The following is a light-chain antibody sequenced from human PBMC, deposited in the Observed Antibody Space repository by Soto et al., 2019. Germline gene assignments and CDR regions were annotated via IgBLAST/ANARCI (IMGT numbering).Light chain of an antibody. Sequence: EIVMTQSPATLSVSPGERATLSCRASQSVSGNLAWYQQKPGQAPRLLIYAASTRATGIPARFSGSGSGTEFTLTISSLQPEDVATYYCQEYNSARTWTFGQGPKVQIK. CDR1: QSVSGN. CDR2: AAS. CDR3: QEYNSARTWT. V-gene: IGKV3-15*01. J-gene: IGKJ1*01.